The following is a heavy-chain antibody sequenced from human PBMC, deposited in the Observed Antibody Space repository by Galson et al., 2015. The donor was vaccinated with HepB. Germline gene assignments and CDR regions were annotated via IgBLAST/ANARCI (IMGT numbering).Heavy chain of an antibody. D-gene: IGHD2-2*01. V-gene: IGHV1-24*01. CDR2: FDPEDGET. J-gene: IGHJ3*02. Sequence: SVKVSCKVSGYTLTELSMHWVRQAPGKGLEWMGGFDPEDGETIYAQKFQGRVTMTEDTSTDTAYMELSSLRSEDTAVYYCATPYCSSTSCSPHAFDIWGQGTMVTVSS. CDR3: ATPYCSSTSCSPHAFDI. CDR1: GYTLTELS.